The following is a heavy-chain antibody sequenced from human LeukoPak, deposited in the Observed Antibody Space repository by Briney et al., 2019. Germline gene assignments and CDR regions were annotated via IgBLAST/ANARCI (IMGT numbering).Heavy chain of an antibody. V-gene: IGHV3-23*01. CDR2: ITAGGGTT. D-gene: IGHD5-12*01. CDR3: AKRESGYYNS. J-gene: IGHJ5*02. Sequence: GGSLRLSCAASGFMFSHYAMSWVRQPPGKGLEWVSGITAGGGTTDYPDSVKGRFTISRDNSRNMVYLQMNSLRGEDTAVYYCAKRESGYYNSWGQGTLVIVSS. CDR1: GFMFSHYA.